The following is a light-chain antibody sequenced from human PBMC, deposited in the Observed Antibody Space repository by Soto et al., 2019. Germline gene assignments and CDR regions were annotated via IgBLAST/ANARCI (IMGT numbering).Light chain of an antibody. Sequence: VLTQPPSASGTPGQRVTISCSGSSSNIGSNYVYWYQQLPGTAPKLLIYRNNQRPSGVPDRFSGSKSGTSASLTISGLRSEDEADYYCAAWDDSLSGPVFGGGTKLTVL. CDR3: AAWDDSLSGPV. J-gene: IGLJ2*01. CDR1: SSNIGSNY. V-gene: IGLV1-47*01. CDR2: RNN.